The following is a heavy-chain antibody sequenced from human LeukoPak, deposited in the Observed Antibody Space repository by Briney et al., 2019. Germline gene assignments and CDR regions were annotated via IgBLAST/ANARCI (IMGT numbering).Heavy chain of an antibody. D-gene: IGHD1-1*01. Sequence: ASVKVSCKASGYTFTGYYMHWVRQAPGQGLEWMGWINPNSGGTNYAQKFQGRVTMTRDTSISIAYMELSRLRSDDTAVYYCAKLREGTRSFDYWGQGTLVTVSS. CDR1: GYTFTGYY. J-gene: IGHJ4*02. CDR2: INPNSGGT. CDR3: AKLREGTRSFDY. V-gene: IGHV1-2*02.